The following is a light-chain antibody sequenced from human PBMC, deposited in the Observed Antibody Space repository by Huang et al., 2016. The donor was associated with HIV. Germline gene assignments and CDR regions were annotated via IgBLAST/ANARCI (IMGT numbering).Light chain of an antibody. J-gene: IGKJ1*01. CDR1: QTVLYSSKNKNY. CDR3: HQYYRSPWT. V-gene: IGKV4-1*01. Sequence: DIVMTQSPDSLAVSLGERATINCKSSQTVLYSSKNKNYLAWYQQKPGQPPKLLIYGASTRESGVPDRFSGSGSGTDFTLTISSLQAADVAVYYCHQYYRSPWTFGQGTKVEIK. CDR2: GAS.